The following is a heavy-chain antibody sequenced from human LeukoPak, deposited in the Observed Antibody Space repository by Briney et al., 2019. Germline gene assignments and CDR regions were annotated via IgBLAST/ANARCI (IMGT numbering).Heavy chain of an antibody. V-gene: IGHV4-34*01. J-gene: IGHJ4*02. D-gene: IGHD1-26*01. CDR3: ARGQGSYGFDY. Sequence: SETLSLTCAVYGGSFSGYYWSWIRQPPGKGLEWIGEINHSGSTNYNPSLKSRVTISVDTSKNQFSLKQSSVTVADTAVYYCARGQGSYGFDYWGQGTLVTVSS. CDR1: GGSFSGYY. CDR2: INHSGST.